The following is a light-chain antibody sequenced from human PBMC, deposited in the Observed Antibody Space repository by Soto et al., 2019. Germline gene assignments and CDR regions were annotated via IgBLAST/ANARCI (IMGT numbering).Light chain of an antibody. CDR3: EQYGSSPRT. V-gene: IGKV1-5*01. J-gene: IGKJ1*01. CDR2: DAS. Sequence: DFQMTQSPSTLSASVGDRVTITCRASQNIRSRLAWFQQKPGKAPKLLIYDASSLESGVPQRFSGSGSGTEFTLTISSLQPEDSAVYYCEQYGSSPRTFGQGTKVDIK. CDR1: QNIRSR.